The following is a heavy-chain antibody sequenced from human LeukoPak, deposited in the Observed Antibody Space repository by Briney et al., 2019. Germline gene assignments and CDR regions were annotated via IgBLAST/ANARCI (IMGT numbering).Heavy chain of an antibody. V-gene: IGHV4-39*01. CDR1: GGSISSSHYY. J-gene: IGHJ4*02. Sequence: PSETLSLTCTVFGGSISSSHYYWGWIRQPPGKGLEWIGSIYYSGSTYYNPPLKSRVTISVDTSKNQFSLKLTSVTAADTAVYYCARGKEVITMLRGLKPGYYFDYWGQGTLVTVSS. CDR3: ARGKEVITMLRGLKPGYYFDY. D-gene: IGHD3-10*01. CDR2: IYYSGST.